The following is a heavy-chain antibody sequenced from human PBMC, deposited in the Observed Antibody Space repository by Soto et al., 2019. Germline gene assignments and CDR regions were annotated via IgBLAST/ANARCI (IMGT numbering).Heavy chain of an antibody. Sequence: GGSLRLSCAASGFPFSSYSMNWVRQAPGKGLEWVSSISSSSSYIYYADSVKGRFTISRDNAKNSLYLQMNSLRAEDTAVYYCARDGWNDGYYYGMDVWGQGTTVTVSS. CDR2: ISSSSSYI. J-gene: IGHJ6*02. V-gene: IGHV3-21*01. D-gene: IGHD1-1*01. CDR3: ARDGWNDGYYYGMDV. CDR1: GFPFSSYS.